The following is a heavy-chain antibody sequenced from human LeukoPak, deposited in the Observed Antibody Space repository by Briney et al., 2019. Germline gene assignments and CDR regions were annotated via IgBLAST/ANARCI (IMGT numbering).Heavy chain of an antibody. J-gene: IGHJ4*02. CDR1: GFTFSSYG. Sequence: PGGSLRLSCAASGFTFSSYGMHWVRQAPGKGLEWVAFIRYDGSNKYYADSVKGRFTISRDNSKNTLYLQMNSLRAEDTAVYYCAKDYDILTGSYYFDYWGQGTLVTVSS. CDR3: AKDYDILTGSYYFDY. CDR2: IRYDGSNK. D-gene: IGHD3-9*01. V-gene: IGHV3-30*02.